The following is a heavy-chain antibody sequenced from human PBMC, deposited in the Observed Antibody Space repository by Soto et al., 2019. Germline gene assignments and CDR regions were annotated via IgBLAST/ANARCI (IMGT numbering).Heavy chain of an antibody. CDR2: ISGSGGST. V-gene: IGHV3-23*01. Sequence: GGSLRLSCAASGFTFSSYAMSWVRQAPGKGLEWVSAISGSGGSTYYADSVKGRFTISRDNSKNTLYLQMNSLRAEDTAVYYCAKDRKSDDFWSGYFFDYWGQGTLVTVSS. CDR1: GFTFSSYA. CDR3: AKDRKSDDFWSGYFFDY. J-gene: IGHJ4*02. D-gene: IGHD3-3*01.